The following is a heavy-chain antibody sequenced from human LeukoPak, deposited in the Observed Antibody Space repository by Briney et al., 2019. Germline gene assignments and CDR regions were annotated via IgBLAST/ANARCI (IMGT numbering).Heavy chain of an antibody. D-gene: IGHD6-25*01. V-gene: IGHV1-18*01. J-gene: IGHJ4*02. Sequence: GASVKVSCKASGYPFTKFAINWVRQAPGQGLEWMGWISTYNGDTEYAQKFQGRVTMTTDTSTTTAHLELRSLRSDDTAVYYCSRDPSNTSGWRAWGDYWGQGTLVTVSS. CDR3: SRDPSNTSGWRAWGDY. CDR2: ISTYNGDT. CDR1: GYPFTKFA.